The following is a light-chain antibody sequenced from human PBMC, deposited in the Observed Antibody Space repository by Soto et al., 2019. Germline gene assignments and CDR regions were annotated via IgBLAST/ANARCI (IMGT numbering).Light chain of an antibody. CDR1: SGYSTYA. CDR3: QSLGTGIQV. J-gene: IGLJ3*02. V-gene: IGLV4-69*01. Sequence: QSVLTQSPSASASLGASVNLTCTLSSGYSTYAIAWHQQQSEKGHRFLMKINYDGTHSKGDGVFDRFSGSSSGAERHLTISSLQSEDEADYYCQSLGTGIQVFGGGTKLTVL. CDR2: INYDGTH.